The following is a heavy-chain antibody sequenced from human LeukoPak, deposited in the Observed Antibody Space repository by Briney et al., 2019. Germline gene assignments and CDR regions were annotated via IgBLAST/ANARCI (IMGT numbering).Heavy chain of an antibody. J-gene: IGHJ6*03. CDR1: GYTFTGYY. Sequence: SVKVSCKASGYTFTGYYMHWVRQAPGQGLEWMGWINPNSGGTNYLHKFQGRVTMTRDTSISIAYMELSRLRSDDTAVYYCARDSELVIAGAGNYYMDVWGKGTTVSVSS. CDR2: INPNSGGT. V-gene: IGHV1-2*02. CDR3: ARDSELVIAGAGNYYMDV. D-gene: IGHD6-13*01.